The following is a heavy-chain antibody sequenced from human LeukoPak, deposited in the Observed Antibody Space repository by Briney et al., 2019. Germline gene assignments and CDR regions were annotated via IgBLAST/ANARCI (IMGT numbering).Heavy chain of an antibody. V-gene: IGHV4-61*02. Sequence: PSQTLSLSCTVSGASINSGSYYWNWIRQPAGKGLEWIGRIYTSGSTEYNSSLKSRVIISIDTSKNQFSLRLSSVTAADTAVYYCARQTTVTTPFDYWGQGTLVTVSS. D-gene: IGHD4-11*01. J-gene: IGHJ4*02. CDR1: GASINSGSYY. CDR2: IYTSGST. CDR3: ARQTTVTTPFDY.